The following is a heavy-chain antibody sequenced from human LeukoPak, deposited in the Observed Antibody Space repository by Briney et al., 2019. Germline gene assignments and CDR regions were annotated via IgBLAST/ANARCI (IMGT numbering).Heavy chain of an antibody. J-gene: IGHJ4*02. CDR1: GGSISSSSYY. CDR3: ARQTAPMYSYGYSH. D-gene: IGHD5-18*01. V-gene: IGHV4-39*01. Sequence: PSETLSLTCTVSGGSISSSSYYWGWIRQPPGKGLEWIGSIYYSGSTYYNPSLKSRVTISVDTPKNQFSLKLSSVTAADTAVYYCARQTAPMYSYGYSHWGRGTLVTVSS. CDR2: IYYSGST.